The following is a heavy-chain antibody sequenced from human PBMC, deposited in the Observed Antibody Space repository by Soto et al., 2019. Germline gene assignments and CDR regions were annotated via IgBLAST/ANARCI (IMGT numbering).Heavy chain of an antibody. V-gene: IGHV1-69*02. CDR2: ITPILGVA. CDR1: GGTFSSYT. J-gene: IGHJ5*02. D-gene: IGHD3-10*01. Sequence: QVQLVQSGAEVKKPGSSVKVSCKASGGTFSSYTISWVRQAPGQGLEWMGRITPILGVANYAQKFQGRVTITADKSTSTAYMELSSLRSEDTAVYYCAQNYYGSGSYVPWGQGTLVTVSS. CDR3: AQNYYGSGSYVP.